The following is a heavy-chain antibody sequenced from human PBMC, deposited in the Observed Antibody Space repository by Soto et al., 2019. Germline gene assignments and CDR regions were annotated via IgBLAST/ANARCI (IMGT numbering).Heavy chain of an antibody. V-gene: IGHV4-30-2*01. CDR2: IYHSGST. Sequence: QLQLQESGSGLVKPSQTLSLTCAVSGGSISSGGYSWSWIRQPPGKGLEWIGYIYHSGSTYYNPSLKSRVTISVDRSKNQFALKLSSVTAADTAVYYCARARANWGLYGMDVWGQGTTVTVSS. D-gene: IGHD7-27*01. J-gene: IGHJ6*02. CDR1: GGSISSGGYS. CDR3: ARARANWGLYGMDV.